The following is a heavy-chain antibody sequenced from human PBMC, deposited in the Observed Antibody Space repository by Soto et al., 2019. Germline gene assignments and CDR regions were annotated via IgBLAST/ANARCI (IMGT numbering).Heavy chain of an antibody. CDR1: GGSLTSYP. J-gene: IGHJ4*02. CDR2: IIPIHGTT. CDR3: ARGWGLVS. Sequence: QLEQSGAEVRKPGSSVKVSCKPSGGSLTSYPMAWVRQAPGQGFEWMGGIIPIHGTTEYAQKFQGRVTITADESTNRASVEPTGLTAEDTAVYDCARGWGLVSWGQGTLVSVSS. V-gene: IGHV1-69*01. D-gene: IGHD3-16*01.